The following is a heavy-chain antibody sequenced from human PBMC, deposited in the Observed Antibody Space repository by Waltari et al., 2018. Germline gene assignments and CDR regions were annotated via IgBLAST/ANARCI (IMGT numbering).Heavy chain of an antibody. CDR1: GFHFSSYS. J-gene: IGHJ4*02. CDR2: ISSSSSYI. Sequence: EVQLVESGGGLVKPGGSLRLSCAASGFHFSSYSMNWVRQAPGKGLDWVSSISSSSSYIYYADSVKGRFTISRDNAKNSLYLQMNSLRAEDTAVYYCARNILTGYYMSFDYWGQGTLVTVSS. V-gene: IGHV3-21*01. D-gene: IGHD3-9*01. CDR3: ARNILTGYYMSFDY.